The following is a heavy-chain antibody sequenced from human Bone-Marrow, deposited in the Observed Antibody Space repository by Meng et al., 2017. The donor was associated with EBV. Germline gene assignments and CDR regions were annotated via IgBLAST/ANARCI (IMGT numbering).Heavy chain of an antibody. Sequence: QLQLPGSGPGLVKPSETLSLTCTVSGGSLSNYYWNWIRQPPGKGLEWIGHIYYNGRTNYNPSLKSRVTISIDTSKNQFSLKLNSVTAADTAVYYCARDLQLNNWGQGILVTVSS. D-gene: IGHD1-1*01. CDR1: GGSLSNYY. CDR3: ARDLQLNN. V-gene: IGHV4-59*01. J-gene: IGHJ4*02. CDR2: IYYNGRT.